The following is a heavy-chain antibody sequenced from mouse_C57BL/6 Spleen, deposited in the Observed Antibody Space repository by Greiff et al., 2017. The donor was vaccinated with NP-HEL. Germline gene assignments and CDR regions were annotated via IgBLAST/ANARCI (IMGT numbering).Heavy chain of an antibody. Sequence: QVQLQQPGAELVKPGASVKLSCTASGYTFTSYWITWVKQRPGQGLEWIGDIYPGSGSTNYNEKFKSKATLTVDTSSSTAYMQLSSLTSEDSAVYYCAREGSYYAMDYWGQGTSVTVSS. CDR2: IYPGSGST. D-gene: IGHD1-1*02. V-gene: IGHV1-55*01. CDR3: AREGSYYAMDY. CDR1: GYTFTSYW. J-gene: IGHJ4*01.